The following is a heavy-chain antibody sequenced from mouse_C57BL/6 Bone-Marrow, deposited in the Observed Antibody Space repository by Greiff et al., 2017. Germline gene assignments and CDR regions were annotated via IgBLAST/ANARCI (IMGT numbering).Heavy chain of an antibody. CDR2: IDPSDSYT. D-gene: IGHD1-1*01. CDR3: AREEIYYYGSSLYCDY. CDR1: GYTFTSYW. Sequence: QVQLQQPGAELVQPGASVKLSCKASGYTFTSYWMQWVKQRPGQGLEWIGEIDPSDSYTNYNQKFKGKATLTVDTSTSTAYMQLSSLTSEDSAVYYCAREEIYYYGSSLYCDYWGQGTTLTVSS. V-gene: IGHV1-50*01. J-gene: IGHJ2*01.